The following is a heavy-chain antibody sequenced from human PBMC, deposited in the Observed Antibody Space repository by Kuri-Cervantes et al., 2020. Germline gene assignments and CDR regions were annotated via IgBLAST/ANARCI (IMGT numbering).Heavy chain of an antibody. CDR2: IYSGGST. J-gene: IGHJ4*02. CDR3: ARDRRITAAADYYFDY. CDR1: GFTVSNNY. D-gene: IGHD6-13*01. V-gene: IGHV3-66*02. Sequence: ETLSLTCAASGFTVSNNYMSWIRQAPGNGLEWVSVIYSGGSTYYADSVKGRFTISRDNSKNTLYLQMINLRAEDTAVYYCARDRRITAAADYYFDYWGQGTLVTVSS.